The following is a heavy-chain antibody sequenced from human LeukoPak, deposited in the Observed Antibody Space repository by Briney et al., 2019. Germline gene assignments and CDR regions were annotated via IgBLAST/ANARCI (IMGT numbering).Heavy chain of an antibody. Sequence: GGSLRLSCAASGFTFSSYAMSWVRQAPGKGLEWVSAISGSGGSTYYAESVKGRFTISRDNSKNTLYMQMKSLRAEDTAVYYCAKGGYPAKYYYMDVWGKGTTVTVSS. D-gene: IGHD6-25*01. CDR3: AKGGYPAKYYYMDV. CDR1: GFTFSSYA. J-gene: IGHJ6*03. CDR2: ISGSGGST. V-gene: IGHV3-23*01.